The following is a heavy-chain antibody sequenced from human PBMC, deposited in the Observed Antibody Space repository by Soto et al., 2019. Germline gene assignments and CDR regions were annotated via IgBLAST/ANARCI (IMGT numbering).Heavy chain of an antibody. V-gene: IGHV4-30-4*01. CDR3: ARDVAHGYTENV. Sequence: QVQLQESGPGLVKPLQTLSLACTVSGGSVGSGEYYYSWIRQPPGKGLEWIGYIYDSGITNYTPSLKGRVTMSLDRSNNQVSLKLSSVTAADTAVYFCARDVAHGYTENVWGQGTMVTVSS. J-gene: IGHJ3*01. CDR1: GGSVGSGEYY. CDR2: IYDSGIT. D-gene: IGHD5-18*01.